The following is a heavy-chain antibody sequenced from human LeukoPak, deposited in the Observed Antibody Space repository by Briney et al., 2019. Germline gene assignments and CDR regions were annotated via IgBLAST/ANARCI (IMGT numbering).Heavy chain of an antibody. D-gene: IGHD1-1*01. V-gene: IGHV3-21*01. J-gene: IGHJ6*03. CDR2: ITSSSSYT. CDR1: GITFSNYN. Sequence: GGSLRLSCAAPGITFSNYNMNWVRQAPGKGLEWISAITSSSSYTFYADSVKGRLTISRDNAQNSLYLQMNSLRVEDTAIYYCARDPYNGAYSEGYYYYYMDVWGKGTTVTVSS. CDR3: ARDPYNGAYSEGYYYYYMDV.